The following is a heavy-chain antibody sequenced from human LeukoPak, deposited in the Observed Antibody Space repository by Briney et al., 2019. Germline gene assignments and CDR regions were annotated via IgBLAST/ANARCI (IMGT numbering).Heavy chain of an antibody. Sequence: GASVKVSCKASGYTFTDFYIHWVRQAPGQGLEWIGWISPNSGGADYSQRFRGRVTVTRDTSVSTAYVELSGLRSDDTAVYYCARGGGGYPYWGQGTLVTVSS. J-gene: IGHJ4*02. D-gene: IGHD3-16*01. V-gene: IGHV1-2*02. CDR1: GYTFTDFY. CDR2: ISPNSGGA. CDR3: ARGGGGYPY.